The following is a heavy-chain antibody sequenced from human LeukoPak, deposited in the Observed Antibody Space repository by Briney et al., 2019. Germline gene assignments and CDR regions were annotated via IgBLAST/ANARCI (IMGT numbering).Heavy chain of an antibody. V-gene: IGHV4-34*01. J-gene: IGHJ4*02. CDR1: GGSFSGYY. CDR2: INHSGST. CDR3: ARGPYYEGYFDY. Sequence: SETLSLTCAVYGGSFSGYYWSWIRQPPGRGLEWIGEINHSGSTNYNPSLKSRVTISVDTSKNQFSLKLSSVTAADTAVYYCARGPYYEGYFDYWGQGTLVTVSS. D-gene: IGHD3-22*01.